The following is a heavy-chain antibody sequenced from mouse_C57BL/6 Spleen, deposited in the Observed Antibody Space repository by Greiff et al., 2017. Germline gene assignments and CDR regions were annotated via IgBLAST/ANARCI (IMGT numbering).Heavy chain of an antibody. CDR1: GYTFTSYW. CDR3: ARDGSSPHWYFDV. J-gene: IGHJ1*03. D-gene: IGHD1-1*01. CDR2: IDPSDSYT. Sequence: QVQLQQPGAELVRPGTSVKLSCKASGYTFTSYWMHWVKQRPGQGLEWIGVIDPSDSYTKYNQKFKGQATLTVDTSSSTAYMQLSSLTSEDSAVYYCARDGSSPHWYFDVWGTGTTVTVSS. V-gene: IGHV1-59*01.